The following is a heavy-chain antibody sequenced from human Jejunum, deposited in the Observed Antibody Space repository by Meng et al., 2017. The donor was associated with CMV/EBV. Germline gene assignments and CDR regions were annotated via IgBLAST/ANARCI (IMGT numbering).Heavy chain of an antibody. CDR3: ARATSNIVAQGFDY. J-gene: IGHJ4*02. CDR2: TFHGGST. Sequence: QVQLQESGPGLVKPSETLSPTCTVSGASMTAYYWTWIRQTPSKGLEWIGYTFHGGSTDTNPSLQSRVTISVDTSKKQFFLKLKSVTAADTARYFCARATSNIVAQGFDYWGQGILVTVSS. CDR1: GASMTAYY. D-gene: IGHD2-2*01. V-gene: IGHV4-59*08.